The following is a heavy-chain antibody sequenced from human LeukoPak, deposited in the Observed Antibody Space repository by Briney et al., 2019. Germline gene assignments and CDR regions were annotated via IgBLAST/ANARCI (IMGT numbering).Heavy chain of an antibody. CDR3: ARDRRGESFDY. CDR1: GGSISTYY. J-gene: IGHJ4*02. D-gene: IGHD3-10*01. V-gene: IGHV4-59*01. Sequence: SETLSLTCTVSGGSISTYYWSWIRQPPGKGLEWIGYIYYSGSTNYNPSLKSRVTISVDTSKNQFSLKLSSVTAADTAVYYWARDRRGESFDYWGLGTLVTVSS. CDR2: IYYSGST.